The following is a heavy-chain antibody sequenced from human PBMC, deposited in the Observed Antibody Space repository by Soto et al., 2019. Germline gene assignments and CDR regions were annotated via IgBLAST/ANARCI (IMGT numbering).Heavy chain of an antibody. CDR2: IKQDGSEE. V-gene: IGHV3-7*01. D-gene: IGHD3-10*01. J-gene: IGHJ6*02. CDR1: GFTFSSYW. Sequence: EGQLVESGGGLVQPGGSLRLSYVDSGFTFSSYWMSWVRQAPVKGLEWVGNIKQDGSEENYVDSVKGRFTISRDNAKNSMYLQMNSLRAEDTAVYYCARIASSGRGWDVWGQGTTVVVSS. CDR3: ARIASSGRGWDV.